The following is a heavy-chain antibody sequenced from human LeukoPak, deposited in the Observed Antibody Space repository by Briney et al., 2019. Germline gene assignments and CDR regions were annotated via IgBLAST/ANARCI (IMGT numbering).Heavy chain of an antibody. Sequence: SETLSLTCTVSGGSISSSSYYWGWIRQPPGKGLEWIGSIYYSGSTYYNPSLKSRVTISVDTSKNQFSLNLSSVTATDTAVYYCARGGGVRTGSGWRPGNYFDFWGQGSLVIVSS. CDR1: GGSISSSSYY. J-gene: IGHJ4*02. CDR2: IYYSGST. CDR3: ARGGGVRTGSGWRPGNYFDF. D-gene: IGHD6-19*01. V-gene: IGHV4-39*07.